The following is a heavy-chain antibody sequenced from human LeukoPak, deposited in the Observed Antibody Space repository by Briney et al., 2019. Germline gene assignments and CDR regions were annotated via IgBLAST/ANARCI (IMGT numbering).Heavy chain of an antibody. CDR3: ARSLQVVAFKDYYYYMDV. CDR1: GGTFSSYA. Sequence: SVKVSCKASGGTFSSYAISWVRQAPGQGLEWMGGIIPIFGTANYAQKFQGRVTITTDESTSTAYMELSSLRSEDTAVYYCARSLQVVAFKDYYYYMDVWGKGTTVTVSS. CDR2: IIPIFGTA. V-gene: IGHV1-69*05. D-gene: IGHD3-22*01. J-gene: IGHJ6*03.